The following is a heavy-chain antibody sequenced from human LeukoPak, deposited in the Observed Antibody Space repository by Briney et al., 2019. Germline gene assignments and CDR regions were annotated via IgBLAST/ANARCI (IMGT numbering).Heavy chain of an antibody. CDR1: GFTFSSYT. Sequence: GGSLRLSCAASGFTFSSYTMNWVRQAPGKGLEWVSSISSGSSYIYYADSVEGRFTISRDNAKNSLYLQMNSLRAEDTAVYYCARETGSRSDYWGQGTLVTVSS. CDR2: ISSGSSYI. J-gene: IGHJ4*02. V-gene: IGHV3-21*01. D-gene: IGHD7-27*01. CDR3: ARETGSRSDY.